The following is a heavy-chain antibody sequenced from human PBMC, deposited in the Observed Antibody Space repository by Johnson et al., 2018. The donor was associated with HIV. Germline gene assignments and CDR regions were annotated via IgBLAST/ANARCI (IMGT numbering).Heavy chain of an antibody. CDR1: GFTVSSNY. CDR2: NRPDESKT. V-gene: IGHV3-74*01. J-gene: IGHJ3*02. D-gene: IGHD1-26*01. CDR3: ARETAGATNDAFDI. Sequence: VQLVESGGALVKPGGSLRVSCAASGFTVSSNYMTWVRQAPGKGLEWVSRNRPDESKTDYADSGKGRFTISRDNAKNTLHLQMNSLRGEDTAVYYCARETAGATNDAFDIWGQGTMVTVSS.